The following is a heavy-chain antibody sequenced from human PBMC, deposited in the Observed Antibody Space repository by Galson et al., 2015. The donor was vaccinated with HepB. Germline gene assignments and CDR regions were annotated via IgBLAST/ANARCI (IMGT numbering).Heavy chain of an antibody. CDR3: ARDGPGYSSPIPLDY. J-gene: IGHJ4*02. Sequence: SVKVSCKASGGTFSSYAISWVRQAPGQGLEWMGGIIPIFGTANYAQKFQGRVTITADESTSTAYMELSSLRSEDTAVYYCARDGPGYSSPIPLDYWGQGTLVTVSS. CDR1: GGTFSSYA. D-gene: IGHD6-13*01. CDR2: IIPIFGTA. V-gene: IGHV1-69*13.